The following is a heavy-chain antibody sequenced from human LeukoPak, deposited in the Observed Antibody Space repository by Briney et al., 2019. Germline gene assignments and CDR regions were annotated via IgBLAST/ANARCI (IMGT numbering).Heavy chain of an antibody. Sequence: ASVKVSCKASGYTFTSYGISWVRQAPGQGLEWMGWISAYNGNTNYAQKLQGRATMTTDTSTSTAYMELRSLRSDDTAVYYCARDHWSDDYVWGSYGYWGQGTLVTVSS. CDR1: GYTFTSYG. D-gene: IGHD3-16*01. CDR2: ISAYNGNT. J-gene: IGHJ4*02. CDR3: ARDHWSDDYVWGSYGY. V-gene: IGHV1-18*01.